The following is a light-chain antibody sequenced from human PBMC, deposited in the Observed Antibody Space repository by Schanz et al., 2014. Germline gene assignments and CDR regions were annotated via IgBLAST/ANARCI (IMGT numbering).Light chain of an antibody. Sequence: QSALTQPPSASGSPGQSVTISCTGTSSDVGGYNYVSWYQQHPGKAPKLMIYEGSKRPSGVPDRFSGSRSGTSASLAITGLQSEDEADYYCQSYDSRLTAWVFGGGTKLTVL. CDR1: SSDVGGYNY. J-gene: IGLJ3*02. CDR2: EGS. CDR3: QSYDSRLTAWV. V-gene: IGLV2-8*01.